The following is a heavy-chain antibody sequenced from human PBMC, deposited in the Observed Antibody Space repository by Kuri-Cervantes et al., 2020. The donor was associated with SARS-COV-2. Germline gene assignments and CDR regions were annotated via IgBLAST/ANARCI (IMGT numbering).Heavy chain of an antibody. D-gene: IGHD3-3*01. CDR1: GCSFSSYA. CDR2: NNPNSGGT. CDR3: ARGQYDFWSCYPIYYYYGMDV. J-gene: IGHJ6*02. Sequence: ASVQVTCMASGCSFSSYAISWVRQAPGQGLEWMGWNNPNSGGTNYAQKFRGWVTMTRDTSIITAYMELSRLSSDDTAVYYCARGQYDFWSCYPIYYYYGMDVWGQGTTVTVSS. V-gene: IGHV1-2*04.